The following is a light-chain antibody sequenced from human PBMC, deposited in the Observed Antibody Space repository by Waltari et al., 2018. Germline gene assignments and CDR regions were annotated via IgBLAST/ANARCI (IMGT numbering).Light chain of an antibody. J-gene: IGKJ3*01. V-gene: IGKV1-27*01. Sequence: DIQMTQSPSSLSASVGDRVTITCRASQGISNYLAWYQQTPGKVPKLLIYVASTLQSGVSSRFRGSGSGTDFTLTISSLQPEDVATYYCQKYDSVPFTFGPGTKVDI. CDR3: QKYDSVPFT. CDR2: VAS. CDR1: QGISNY.